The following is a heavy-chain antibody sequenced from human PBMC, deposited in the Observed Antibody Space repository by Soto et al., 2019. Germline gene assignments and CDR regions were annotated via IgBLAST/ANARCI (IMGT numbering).Heavy chain of an antibody. Sequence: SETLSLTCSVSGGSINSYWWSWIRQPAGKGLEWIGRVYSSGTTDYNPSLNSRATLSVETSKNQSSLKLSSVTAADTAVYYCARGPFGYDYVWGSYRYARGFYFDYWGQGTLVTVSS. CDR1: GGSINSYW. J-gene: IGHJ4*02. CDR2: VYSSGTT. CDR3: ARGPFGYDYVWGSYRYARGFYFDY. D-gene: IGHD3-16*02. V-gene: IGHV4-4*07.